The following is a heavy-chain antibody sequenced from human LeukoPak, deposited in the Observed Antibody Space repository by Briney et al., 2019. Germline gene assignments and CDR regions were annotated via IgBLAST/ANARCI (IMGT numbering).Heavy chain of an antibody. CDR3: ARDSSSWYDGSYYYGMDV. D-gene: IGHD6-13*01. CDR1: GFIFRSYS. CDR2: ISSISSTI. J-gene: IGHJ6*02. V-gene: IGHV3-48*04. Sequence: GGSLRPNFAASGFIFRSYSMNGFGQPQGRGREGVSCISSISSTIYYADSVKGRFTISRDNAKNSLYLQMNSLRAEDTAVYYCARDSSSWYDGSYYYGMDVWGQGTTVTVSS.